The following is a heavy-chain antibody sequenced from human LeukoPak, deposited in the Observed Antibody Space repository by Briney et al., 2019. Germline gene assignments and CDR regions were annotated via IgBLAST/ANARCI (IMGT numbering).Heavy chain of an antibody. V-gene: IGHV4-39*07. CDR2: IYYSGST. Sequence: SETLSLTCTVSGGSISSSSYYWGWIRQPPGKGLEWIGSIYYSGSTYYNPSLKSRVTISVDTSKNQFSLRLSSVTAADTAVYYCARDSGWYFDYWGQGTLVTVSS. CDR3: ARDSGWYFDY. D-gene: IGHD6-19*01. J-gene: IGHJ4*02. CDR1: GGSISSSSYY.